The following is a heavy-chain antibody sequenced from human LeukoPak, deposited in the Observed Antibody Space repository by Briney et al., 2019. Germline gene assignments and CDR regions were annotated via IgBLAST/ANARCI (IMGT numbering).Heavy chain of an antibody. Sequence: TSETLSLTCAVYGGSFSGYYWSWIRQPPGKGLEWIGEINHSGSTNYNPSLKSRVTLSVDTSKNQFSLKLSSVTAADTAVYYCARSPPRYDYVWGSYRYPYAFDIWGQGTMVTVSS. D-gene: IGHD3-16*02. CDR3: ARSPPRYDYVWGSYRYPYAFDI. V-gene: IGHV4-34*01. CDR2: INHSGST. CDR1: GGSFSGYY. J-gene: IGHJ3*02.